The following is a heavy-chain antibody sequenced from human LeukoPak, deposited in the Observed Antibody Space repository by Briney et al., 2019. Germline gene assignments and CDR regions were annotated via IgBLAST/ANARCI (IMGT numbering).Heavy chain of an antibody. CDR2: IYYSGNT. Sequence: GTLRLSCEASGFTFSSYGITWVRQAPGKGLEWIGSIYYSGNTYYNASLKSQVSISIDTSKNQFSLRLTSVTAADTAVYYCARQTGSGLFILPGGQGTLVTVSS. CDR1: GFTFSSYG. J-gene: IGHJ4*02. V-gene: IGHV4-39*01. D-gene: IGHD3/OR15-3a*01. CDR3: ARQTGSGLFILP.